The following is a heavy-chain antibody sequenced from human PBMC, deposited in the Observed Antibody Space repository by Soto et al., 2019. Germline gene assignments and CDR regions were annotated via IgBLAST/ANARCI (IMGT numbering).Heavy chain of an antibody. CDR3: AKVGPSYYYGMDV. Sequence: GGSLRLSCAASVLDFSSEVTFWVRQAPGKGLEWVSSISGSGRTIYHADPMRGRFAISRDNSKNSLYLQLNNLRVDDTAVYYCAKVGPSYYYGMDVWGQGTTVTVSS. V-gene: IGHV3-23*01. D-gene: IGHD1-26*01. CDR2: ISGSGRTI. J-gene: IGHJ6*02. CDR1: VLDFSSEV.